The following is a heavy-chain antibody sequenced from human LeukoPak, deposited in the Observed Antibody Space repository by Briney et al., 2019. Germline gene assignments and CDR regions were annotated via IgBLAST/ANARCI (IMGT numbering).Heavy chain of an antibody. J-gene: IGHJ3*02. CDR3: ARGSAHYDSSGYPNPTDAFDI. CDR2: INHSGST. D-gene: IGHD3-22*01. Sequence: PSETLSLTCAVYGGSFSDYYWSWIRQPPGKGLEWIGEINHSGSTNYDPSLTSRVTISVDTSKNQFSLKLSSVTAADTAVYYCARGSAHYDSSGYPNPTDAFDIWGQGTMVTVSS. V-gene: IGHV4-34*01. CDR1: GGSFSDYY.